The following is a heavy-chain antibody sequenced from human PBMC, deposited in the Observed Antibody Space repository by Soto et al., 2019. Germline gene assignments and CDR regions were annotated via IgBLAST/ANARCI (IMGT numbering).Heavy chain of an antibody. J-gene: IGHJ4*02. CDR2: IYHTGST. Sequence: SETLSLTCSVSGDSISNSRFYWAWIRQPPGEGLEWIGSIYHTGSTYYNPSLKSRVTISVDTSKNQFSLKLSSVTAADTAVYYCARPADGYSYYFDYWGQGTLVTVSS. CDR3: ARPADGYSYYFDY. D-gene: IGHD3-22*01. CDR1: GDSISNSRFY. V-gene: IGHV4-39*01.